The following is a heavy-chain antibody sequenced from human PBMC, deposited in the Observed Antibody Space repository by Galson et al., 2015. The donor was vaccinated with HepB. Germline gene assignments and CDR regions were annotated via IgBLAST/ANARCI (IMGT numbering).Heavy chain of an antibody. CDR2: TYYRSKWYN. V-gene: IGHV6-1*01. CDR3: ARDRVIKDFWSGYWDHHYSGMDV. D-gene: IGHD3-3*01. CDR1: GDSVSSNSAA. J-gene: IGHJ6*02. Sequence: CAISGDSVSSNSAAWNWIRQSPSRGLEWLGRTYYRSKWYNDYAVSVKSRITINPDTSKNQFSLQLNSVTPEETAVYYCARDRVIKDFWSGYWDHHYSGMDVWGQGTTVTVSS.